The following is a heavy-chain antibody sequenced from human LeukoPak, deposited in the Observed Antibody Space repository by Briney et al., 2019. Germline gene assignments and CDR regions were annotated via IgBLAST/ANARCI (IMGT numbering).Heavy chain of an antibody. CDR1: GYTFTSYD. D-gene: IGHD6-13*01. CDR3: ARGLYSSSWQDAFDI. Sequence: ASVKVSCKASGYTFTSYDINWVRQATGQGLEWVGWMNPNSGNTGYAQKFQGRVTMTRNTSISTAYMELSSLRSEDTAVYYCARGLYSSSWQDAFDIWGQGTMVTVSS. V-gene: IGHV1-8*01. J-gene: IGHJ3*02. CDR2: MNPNSGNT.